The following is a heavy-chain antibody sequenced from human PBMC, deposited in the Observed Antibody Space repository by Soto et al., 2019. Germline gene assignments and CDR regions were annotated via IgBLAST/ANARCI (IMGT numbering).Heavy chain of an antibody. CDR3: ARGDVVLGGPGWFDP. J-gene: IGHJ5*02. D-gene: IGHD3-16*01. CDR2: IYYSGST. V-gene: IGHV4-59*01. Sequence: SETLSLTCTVSGGSISSYYWSWIRQPPGKGLEWIGYIYYSGSTNYNPSLKSRVTISVDTSKNQFSLKLSSVTAADTAVYYCARGDVVLGGPGWFDPWGQGTLVTVSS. CDR1: GGSISSYY.